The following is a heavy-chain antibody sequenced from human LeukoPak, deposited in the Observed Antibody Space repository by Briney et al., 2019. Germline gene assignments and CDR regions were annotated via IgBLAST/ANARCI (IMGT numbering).Heavy chain of an antibody. V-gene: IGHV3-7*03. CDR1: GFTFTSYW. J-gene: IGHJ4*02. D-gene: IGHD6-13*01. CDR2: IKQDGSEK. Sequence: GGSLRLSCAASGFTFTSYWMSWVRRAPGKGLEWVANIKQDGSEKYYVDSVKGRFTISRDNAKNSLYLQMNSLRAEDTAIYYCARGGYSRDYWGQGTQVTVSS. CDR3: ARGGYSRDY.